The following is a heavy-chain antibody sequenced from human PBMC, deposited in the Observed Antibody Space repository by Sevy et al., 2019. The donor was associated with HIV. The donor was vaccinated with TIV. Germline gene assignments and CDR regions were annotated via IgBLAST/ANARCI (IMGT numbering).Heavy chain of an antibody. V-gene: IGHV3-30*18. CDR2: ISHDGINE. CDR1: GFSFSYYG. CDR3: ANAYSGSYSHSYLYALDV. D-gene: IGHD1-26*01. Sequence: GGSLRLSCIGSGFSFSYYGIHWVRQSPGKGLDWVALISHDGINEYYADSVKSRFTISRDNSKNTVYLEMNSLRNEDTAIYFCANAYSGSYSHSYLYALDVWGQGPTVTVSS. J-gene: IGHJ6*02.